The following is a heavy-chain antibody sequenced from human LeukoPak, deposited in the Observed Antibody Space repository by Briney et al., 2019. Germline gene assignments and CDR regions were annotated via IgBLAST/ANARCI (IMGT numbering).Heavy chain of an antibody. V-gene: IGHV1-2*06. CDR2: INPNSGGT. J-gene: IGHJ5*02. Sequence: ASVKVSCKASGYTFTGYYMHWLRQAPGQGLEWMGRINPNSGGTNYAQKFQGRVTMTRDTSISTAYMELSRLRSDDTAVYYCARIVNYYVSSGYSWGQRTLVTVSS. D-gene: IGHD3-22*01. CDR1: GYTFTGYY. CDR3: ARIVNYYVSSGYS.